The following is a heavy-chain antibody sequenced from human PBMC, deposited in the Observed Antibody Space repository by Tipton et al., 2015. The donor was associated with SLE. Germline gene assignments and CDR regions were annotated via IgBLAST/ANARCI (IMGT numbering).Heavy chain of an antibody. V-gene: IGHV3-7*01. J-gene: IGHJ4*02. CDR3: ARLYSNGWYGIDY. CDR2: IKQDGSEK. D-gene: IGHD6-19*01. Sequence: SLRLSCGASGFTFSSYWMSWVRQAPGKGLEWVANIKQDGSEKYYVDSVKGRFTISRDNARNSLYLQMNSLRAEDTAVYYCARLYSNGWYGIDYWGQGTLVTVSS. CDR1: GFTFSSYW.